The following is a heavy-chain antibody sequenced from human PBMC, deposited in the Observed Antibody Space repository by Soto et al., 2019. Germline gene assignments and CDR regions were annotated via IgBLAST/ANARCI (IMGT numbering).Heavy chain of an antibody. V-gene: IGHV4-59*08. Sequence: QVQLQESGPGLVRPSETLSLTCTVSSDSISSYYWIWTRQSPGKGLEWIGYTDYSGNTNYNPSLKSRVPISGDTSKNQFSRRLSSVTAADTAVYYCARAVGDPLYYLDYWGQGTLVTVSS. J-gene: IGHJ4*02. CDR3: ARAVGDPLYYLDY. CDR2: TDYSGNT. D-gene: IGHD6-19*01. CDR1: SDSISSYY.